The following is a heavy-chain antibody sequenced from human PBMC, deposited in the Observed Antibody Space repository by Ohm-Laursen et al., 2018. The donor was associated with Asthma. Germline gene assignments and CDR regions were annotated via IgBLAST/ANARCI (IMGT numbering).Heavy chain of an antibody. CDR3: ARASTVRTFYYYYGMDV. V-gene: IGHV1-69*01. D-gene: IGHD4-11*01. J-gene: IGHJ6*02. CDR1: GGTFSSYA. CDR2: IIPIFGTA. Sequence: SSVKVSCKASGGTFSSYAISWVRQAPGQGLEWMGGIIPIFGTANYAQKFQGRVTITADESTSTAYMELSSLRSEDTAVYYCARASTVRTFYYYYGMDVWGQGTTVTVSS.